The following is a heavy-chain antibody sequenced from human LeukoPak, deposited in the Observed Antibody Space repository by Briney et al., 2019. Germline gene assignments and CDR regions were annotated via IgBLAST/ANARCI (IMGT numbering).Heavy chain of an antibody. D-gene: IGHD3-10*01. CDR2: IYHSGST. V-gene: IGHV4-4*02. CDR1: GFTFRSYSM. Sequence: GSLRLSCAASGFTFRSYSMNWVRQPPGKGLEWIGEIYHSGSTNYNPSLKSRVTISVDKSKNQFSLKLSSVTAADTAVYYCARRGRHSSWGQGTLVTVSS. CDR3: ARRGRHSS. J-gene: IGHJ4*02.